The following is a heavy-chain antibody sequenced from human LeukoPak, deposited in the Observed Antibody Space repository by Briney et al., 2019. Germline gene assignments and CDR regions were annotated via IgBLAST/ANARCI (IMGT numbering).Heavy chain of an antibody. V-gene: IGHV4-61*01. Sequence: SETLSLTCTVSGGSISSGSYYWSWIRQPPGKGLEWIGYIYYSGSTNYNPSLKSRVTISVDTSKNQFSLKLNSVTAADTAVYYCARHSGGSYGYYYGMDVWGHGTTVTVSS. CDR2: IYYSGST. CDR1: GGSISSGSYY. J-gene: IGHJ6*02. D-gene: IGHD3-16*01. CDR3: ARHSGGSYGYYYGMDV.